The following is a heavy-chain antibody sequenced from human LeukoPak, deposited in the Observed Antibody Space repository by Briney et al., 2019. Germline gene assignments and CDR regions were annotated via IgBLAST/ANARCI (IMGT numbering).Heavy chain of an antibody. Sequence: PSETLSLTCTVSGGSISSYYWSWIRQPPGKGLEWIGYIYYSGSTNYNPSLKSRVIISVDTSKNQFSLKVSSVTAADTAVYYCARLPRGAFDIWGQGTMVTVSS. CDR2: IYYSGST. V-gene: IGHV4-59*01. CDR3: ARLPRGAFDI. CDR1: GGSISSYY. D-gene: IGHD5-12*01. J-gene: IGHJ3*02.